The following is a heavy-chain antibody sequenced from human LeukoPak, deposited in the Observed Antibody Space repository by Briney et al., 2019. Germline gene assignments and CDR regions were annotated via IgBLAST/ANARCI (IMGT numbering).Heavy chain of an antibody. CDR3: ARPRGVRYFDWLDFDY. V-gene: IGHV1-2*02. CDR1: GYTFTGYY. CDR2: INPNSGGT. D-gene: IGHD3-9*01. Sequence: ASVKVPCKASGYTFTGYYMHWVRQAPGQGLEWMGWINPNSGGTNYAQKFQGRVTMTRDTSISTAYMELSRLRSDDTAVYYCARPRGVRYFDWLDFDYWGQGTLVTVSS. J-gene: IGHJ4*02.